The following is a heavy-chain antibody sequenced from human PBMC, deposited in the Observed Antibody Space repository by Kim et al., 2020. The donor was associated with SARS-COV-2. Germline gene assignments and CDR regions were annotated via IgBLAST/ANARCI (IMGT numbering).Heavy chain of an antibody. V-gene: IGHV1-46*01. Sequence: YVQKFQGRVTMTRDTSTSTVYMELSSLRSEDTAVYYCARARSSSSWYHYWGQGTLVTVSS. D-gene: IGHD6-13*01. J-gene: IGHJ4*02. CDR3: ARARSSSSWYHY.